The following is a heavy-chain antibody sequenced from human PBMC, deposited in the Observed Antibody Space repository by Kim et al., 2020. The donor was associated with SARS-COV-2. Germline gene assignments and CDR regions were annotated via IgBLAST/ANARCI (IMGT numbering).Heavy chain of an antibody. Sequence: GGSLRLSCAASGFTFSSYAMSWVRQAPGKGLEWVSAISGSGGSTYYADSVKGRFTISRDNSKNTLYLQMNSLRAEDTAVYYCAFGSGSYRSRYYGMDVWGQGTTVTVSS. D-gene: IGHD3-10*01. V-gene: IGHV3-23*01. CDR1: GFTFSSYA. J-gene: IGHJ6*02. CDR3: AFGSGSYRSRYYGMDV. CDR2: ISGSGGST.